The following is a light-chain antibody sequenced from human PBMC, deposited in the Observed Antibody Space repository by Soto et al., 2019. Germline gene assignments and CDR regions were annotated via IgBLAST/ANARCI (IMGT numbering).Light chain of an antibody. Sequence: DIVMTQSPLSLVVTPGEPASISCRSSQSLLNSNGYNYLDWYLQKPGQSPQLLIYLGSSRASGVPDRFSGSGSGTDFILKISRVEAEDVGFYYCMQALQAPLTFGQGTKVDIK. CDR2: LGS. J-gene: IGKJ1*01. CDR1: QSLLNSNGYNY. CDR3: MQALQAPLT. V-gene: IGKV2-28*01.